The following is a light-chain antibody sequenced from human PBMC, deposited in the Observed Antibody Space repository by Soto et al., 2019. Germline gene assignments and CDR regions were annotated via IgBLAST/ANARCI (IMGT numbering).Light chain of an antibody. Sequence: EIVLTQSPGTLSLSPGERATLSCRASQSVSSSYLAWYQQKPGQAPRLLIYGASSRATGIPDRFSGSGSGTYCTLTISRLEPEDFAVYYCHQDGSSLTWTFGQGTKVEIK. CDR2: GAS. CDR3: HQDGSSLTWT. CDR1: QSVSSSY. V-gene: IGKV3-20*01. J-gene: IGKJ1*01.